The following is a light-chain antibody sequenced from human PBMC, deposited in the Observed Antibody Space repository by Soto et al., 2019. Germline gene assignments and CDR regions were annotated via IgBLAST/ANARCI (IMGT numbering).Light chain of an antibody. J-gene: IGKJ1*01. CDR1: QSLLYSSDNKNY. Sequence: DIVVTKSPDSLAVSLGERATINCKSSQSLLYSSDNKNYLAWYQQKPGQPPKLLIYWASTLESGVPDRFSGSGSGTDFTLTISSLQAEDVAVYYCQQYYSTPRTFGQGTKVEIK. V-gene: IGKV4-1*01. CDR3: QQYYSTPRT. CDR2: WAS.